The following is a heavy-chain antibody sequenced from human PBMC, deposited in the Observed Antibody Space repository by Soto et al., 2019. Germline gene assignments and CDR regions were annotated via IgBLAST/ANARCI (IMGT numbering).Heavy chain of an antibody. J-gene: IGHJ4*02. CDR1: VVSFSGYY. Sequence: SETLSLTCAFYVVSFSGYYWSCIRHPPGKGLEWIGEINHSGSTNYNPSLKSRVTISVDTSKNQFSLKLSSVTAADTAVYYCARVSVSSGYQRHPFEYWGQGTLVNVSS. CDR3: ARVSVSSGYQRHPFEY. D-gene: IGHD3-22*01. V-gene: IGHV4-34*01. CDR2: INHSGST.